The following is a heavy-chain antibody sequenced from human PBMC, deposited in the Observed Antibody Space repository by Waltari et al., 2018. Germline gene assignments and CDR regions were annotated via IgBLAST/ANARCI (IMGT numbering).Heavy chain of an antibody. Sequence: QVQLEQSGAEVKKPGXSVKVSCKASGYTFTXNDINWVRQATGQGLELMGWMTPNSCNXASAHKFQARVTXTRXTSXXXAXMELSSLXXXDTAXYYCARSYDXXCHAGAYXGQGTRVTVXS. J-gene: IGHJ4*02. CDR3: ARSYDXXCHAGAY. CDR2: MTPNSCNX. D-gene: IGHD3-22*01. CDR1: GYTFTXND. V-gene: IGHV1-8*01.